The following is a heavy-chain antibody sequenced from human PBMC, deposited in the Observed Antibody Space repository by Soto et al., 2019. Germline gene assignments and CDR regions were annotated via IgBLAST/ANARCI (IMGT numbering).Heavy chain of an antibody. Sequence: LRLSCAASGFTVSSNYMSWVRHAPGKGLEWVSVIYSGGSTYYADSVKGRFTTSRDNSKNTQYLQINRLITQDTAAYSCARVHTYYYGMAVSSQATAVTVSS. CDR1: GFTVSSNY. CDR3: ARVHTYYYGMAV. J-gene: IGHJ6*02. D-gene: IGHD2-21*01. CDR2: IYSGGST. V-gene: IGHV3-53*01.